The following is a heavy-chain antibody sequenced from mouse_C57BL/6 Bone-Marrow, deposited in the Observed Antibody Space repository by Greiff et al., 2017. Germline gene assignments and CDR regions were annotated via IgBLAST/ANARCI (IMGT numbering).Heavy chain of an antibody. CDR1: GFNIKDDY. J-gene: IGHJ2*01. D-gene: IGHD1-1*01. CDR2: IDPENGDT. Sequence: VQLKESGAELVRPGASVKLSCTASGFNIKDDYMHWVKQRPEQGLEWIGWIDPENGDTEYASKFQGKAPITADTSSNTAYLQPSSLTSEDTAVYYCSTGSLSWDYWGQGTTRTGSS. V-gene: IGHV14-4*01. CDR3: STGSLSWDY.